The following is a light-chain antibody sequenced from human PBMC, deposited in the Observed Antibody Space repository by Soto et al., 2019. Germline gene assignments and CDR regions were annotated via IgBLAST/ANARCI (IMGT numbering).Light chain of an antibody. J-gene: IGKJ2*02. Sequence: DIVMTQSPLSLPVTPGEPASISCRSSQSLLHSNGYNYLDWYLQKPGQSPQLLIYLGSSRAAVVPDRFSGSESGTDFTLKISRVEAEDVGVYYCMQALQTPWTFGQGTKREIK. CDR2: LGS. CDR3: MQALQTPWT. CDR1: QSLLHSNGYNY. V-gene: IGKV2-28*01.